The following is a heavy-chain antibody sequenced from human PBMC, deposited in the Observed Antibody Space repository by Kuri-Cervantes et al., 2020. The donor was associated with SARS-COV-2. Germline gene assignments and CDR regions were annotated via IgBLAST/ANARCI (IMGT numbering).Heavy chain of an antibody. V-gene: IGHV4-39*01. CDR3: ARHFGYSYDSGGPGSYYFDY. J-gene: IGHJ4*02. CDR1: GGSISSPNYY. D-gene: IGHD3-22*01. Sequence: GSLRLSFTVSGGSISSPNYYWGWIRQPPGKGLEWIGSIHYSGNTHYSPSLKSRVTISVDTAKNQFSLKLNSVTAADTAVYYCARHFGYSYDSGGPGSYYFDYWGQGTLVTVSS. CDR2: IHYSGNT.